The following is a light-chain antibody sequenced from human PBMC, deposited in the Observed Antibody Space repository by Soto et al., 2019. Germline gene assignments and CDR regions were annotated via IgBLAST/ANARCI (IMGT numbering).Light chain of an antibody. Sequence: QSALTQPASVSGSPGQSITISCTGTSSDVGSYNLVSWYQQHPGKAPKLMISEVSMRPSGISDRFSGSKSGSTASLTISGLQAEDEADYYCCSYAGTSTHTVFGGGTQLTVL. CDR1: SSDVGSYNL. V-gene: IGLV2-23*02. J-gene: IGLJ7*01. CDR3: CSYAGTSTHTV. CDR2: EVS.